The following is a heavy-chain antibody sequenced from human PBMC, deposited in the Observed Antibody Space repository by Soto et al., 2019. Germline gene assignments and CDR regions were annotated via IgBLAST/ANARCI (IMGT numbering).Heavy chain of an antibody. CDR1: GGSISSSNW. CDR2: IYHSGST. V-gene: IGHV4-4*02. J-gene: IGHJ4*02. Sequence: QVQLQESGPGLVKPSGTLSLTCAVSGGSISSSNWWSWVRQPPGKGLEWIGEIYHSGSTNYNPSLTGRVTIAVDKSKNQFSLKLSSVTAADTAVYYCARTSLGDCSGGSCYRPGVVDFDYWGQGTLVTVSS. CDR3: ARTSLGDCSGGSCYRPGVVDFDY. D-gene: IGHD2-15*01.